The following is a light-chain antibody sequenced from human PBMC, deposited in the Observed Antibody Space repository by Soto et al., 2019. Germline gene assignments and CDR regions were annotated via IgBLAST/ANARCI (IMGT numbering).Light chain of an antibody. CDR3: QHSDPLPWT. Sequence: VGDNHSITCLASQSISSWLAWYQQKPGKAPNLLIHKASHLESGVPSRFSGSGSGTDSTLICGSLQPGDLVSYYMQHSDPLPWTCGWGTKVDIK. CDR2: KAS. V-gene: IGKV1-5*03. CDR1: QSISSW. J-gene: IGKJ1*01.